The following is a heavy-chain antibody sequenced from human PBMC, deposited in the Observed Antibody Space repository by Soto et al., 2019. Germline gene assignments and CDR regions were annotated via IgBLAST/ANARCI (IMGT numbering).Heavy chain of an antibody. CDR1: GGSISSSSYY. D-gene: IGHD5-18*01. CDR3: AKRRYSFAYLPCDD. Sequence: QLQLQESGPGLVKPSETLSLTCTVSGGSISSSSYYWGWIRQPPGNGLEWIGIIYYSGSTYYNPSLKSRVTISVNTSKNQFSLILTSVTAADTAFYYWAKRRYSFAYLPCDDWGQGTLVTVSS. CDR2: IYYSGST. V-gene: IGHV4-39*01. J-gene: IGHJ4*02.